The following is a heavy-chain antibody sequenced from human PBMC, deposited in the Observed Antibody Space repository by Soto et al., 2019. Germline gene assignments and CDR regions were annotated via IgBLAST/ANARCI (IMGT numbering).Heavy chain of an antibody. CDR1: GFTFSRFG. D-gene: IGHD6-13*01. J-gene: IGHJ4*02. V-gene: IGHV3-30*18. CDR2: ISSGGSDK. CDR3: AKDGDIGAAGYYFDY. Sequence: PGGSLRLSCAASGFTFSRFGMHWVRQAPGKGLEWVAVISSGGSDKYYADSVKGRFTISRDNSRNTLYLQMNSLRAEDTAVYHCAKDGDIGAAGYYFDYWGQGTLVTSPQ.